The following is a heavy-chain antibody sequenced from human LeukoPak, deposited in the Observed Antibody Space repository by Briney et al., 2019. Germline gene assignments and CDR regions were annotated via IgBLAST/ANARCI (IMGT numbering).Heavy chain of an antibody. CDR2: IYSGGST. CDR3: ASAYSSSWHVY. V-gene: IGHV3-66*01. CDR1: GFTVSTNY. D-gene: IGHD6-13*01. Sequence: PGGSLRLSCAASGFTVSTNYMSWVRQAPGKGLEWVSVIYSGGSTYYADSVKGRFTISRDNSKHTLYLQMNSLRAEDTAVYYCASAYSSSWHVYWGQGTLVTVSS. J-gene: IGHJ4*02.